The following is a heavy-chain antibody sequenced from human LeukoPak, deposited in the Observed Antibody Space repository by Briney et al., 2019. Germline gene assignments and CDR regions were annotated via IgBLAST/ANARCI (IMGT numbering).Heavy chain of an antibody. V-gene: IGHV3-23*01. CDR2: IISSGGST. Sequence: GGSLRLSCAASGFTFGTYGMSWVHQAPGKGLEWVSSIISSGGSTYYADSVKGRFTISRDNSKNTLYLQMNSLRAEDTAVYYCAKGSGYTYGLYYFEYWGQGTLVTVSS. CDR3: AKGSGYTYGLYYFEY. CDR1: GFTFGTYG. D-gene: IGHD5-18*01. J-gene: IGHJ4*02.